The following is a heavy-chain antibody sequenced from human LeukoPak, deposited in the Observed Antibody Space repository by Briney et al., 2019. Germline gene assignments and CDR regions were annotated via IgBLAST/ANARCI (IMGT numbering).Heavy chain of an antibody. V-gene: IGHV3-21*01. CDR1: GFTFTTYS. Sequence: GGSLRLSCEASGFTFTTYSMNWIRQAPGKGLEWVSSISSSSRYIYYADSVKGRFTISRDNAKSSFYLQMSSLRAEDSAVYYCARGGVAAAGLIFDYWGQGILVTVSS. D-gene: IGHD6-13*01. CDR2: ISSSSRYI. CDR3: ARGGVAAAGLIFDY. J-gene: IGHJ4*02.